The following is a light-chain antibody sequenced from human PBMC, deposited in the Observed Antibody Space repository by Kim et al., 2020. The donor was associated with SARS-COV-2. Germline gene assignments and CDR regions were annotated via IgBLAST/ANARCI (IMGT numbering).Light chain of an antibody. V-gene: IGLV3-19*01. CDR3: NSRDSSGDRWV. J-gene: IGLJ3*02. CDR1: GFRSYN. Sequence: WGQQVSIRCQEAGFRSYNASWSKQQPGQDHVLVIYGTKNRPSVIPDRFSGSSSGNTASLTITGAPAEDEADYYCNSRDSSGDRWVFGGGPQLTVL. CDR2: GTK.